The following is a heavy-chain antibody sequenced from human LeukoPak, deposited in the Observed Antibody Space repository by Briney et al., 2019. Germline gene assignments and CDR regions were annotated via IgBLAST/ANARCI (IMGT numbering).Heavy chain of an antibody. D-gene: IGHD3-3*01. Sequence: GESLKISCKGSGYSFTSYWIGWVRQMPGKGLEWMGIIYPGDSDTRYSPSFQGQVTISADKSISTAYLQWSSLKASDTAMYYCARQKGLRFLEWARHPYYYYMDVWGKGTTVTVSS. V-gene: IGHV5-51*01. CDR1: GYSFTSYW. CDR2: IYPGDSDT. CDR3: ARQKGLRFLEWARHPYYYYMDV. J-gene: IGHJ6*03.